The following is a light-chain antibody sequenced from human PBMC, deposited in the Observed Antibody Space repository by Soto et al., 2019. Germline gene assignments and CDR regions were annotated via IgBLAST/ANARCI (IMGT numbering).Light chain of an antibody. CDR1: SGHSSYT. CDR3: QTWGTASCV. J-gene: IGLJ3*02. Sequence: QLVLTQSPSASASLGASVNLTCTLSSGHSSYTIAWHQQQPEKGPRCLMKLKNDGSHSKGDGIPDRFSGYSSGAERYLTISSLQSEDEADYYCQTWGTASCVFGVGTKLTVL. CDR2: LKNDGSH. V-gene: IGLV4-69*01.